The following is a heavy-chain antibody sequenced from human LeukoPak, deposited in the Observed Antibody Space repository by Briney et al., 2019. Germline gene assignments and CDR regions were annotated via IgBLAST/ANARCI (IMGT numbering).Heavy chain of an antibody. V-gene: IGHV4-30-4*01. CDR2: IYHSGTT. CDR3: ARGLNYAGSGYYFDS. D-gene: IGHD3-22*01. CDR1: GGSIGNADDF. J-gene: IGHJ4*02. Sequence: PSETLSLTCTVSGGSIGNADDFWSWIRQTPGKGLEWIGYIYHSGTTTYNPSLNGRVTMSVDTSKNLLSLTLTSVTAADTAVYYCARGLNYAGSGYYFDSWGPGTLVTVSS.